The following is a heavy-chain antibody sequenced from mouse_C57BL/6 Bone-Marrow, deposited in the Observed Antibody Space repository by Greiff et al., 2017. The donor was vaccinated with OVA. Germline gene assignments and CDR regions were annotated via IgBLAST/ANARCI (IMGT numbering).Heavy chain of an antibody. CDR3: ARGGIYPYSYWYFDV. CDR2: IYPRSGNT. V-gene: IGHV1-81*01. Sequence: VKLQESGAELARPGASVKLSCKASGYTFTSYGISWVKQRTGQGLEWIGEIYPRSGNTYYNEKFKGKATLTADKSSSTAYMELRSLTSEDSAVYFCARGGIYPYSYWYFDVWGTGTTVTVSS. CDR1: GYTFTSYG. D-gene: IGHD2-10*01. J-gene: IGHJ1*03.